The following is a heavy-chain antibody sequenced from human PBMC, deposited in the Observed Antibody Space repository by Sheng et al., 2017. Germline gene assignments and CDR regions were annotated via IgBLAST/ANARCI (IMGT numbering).Heavy chain of an antibody. Sequence: QVQLQQWGAGLLKPSETLSLTCAVYGGSFSGYYWSWIRQPPGKGLEWIGEINHSGSTNYNPSLKSRVTISVDTSKNQFSLKLSSVTAADTAVYYCARHRGYYGSGSYYKRSPSGPFDYWGQGTLVTVSS. V-gene: IGHV4-34*01. CDR1: GGSFSGYY. J-gene: IGHJ4*02. CDR3: ARHRGYYGSGSYYKRSPSGPFDY. D-gene: IGHD3-10*01. CDR2: INHSGST.